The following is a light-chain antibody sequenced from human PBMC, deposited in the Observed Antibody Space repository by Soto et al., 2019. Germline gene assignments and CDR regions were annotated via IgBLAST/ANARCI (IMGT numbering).Light chain of an antibody. Sequence: DIQMTQSPSTLSASVGDRVTITCLASQSISSCLAWYQQKPGKAPNLLIYKASSLESGVPSRFSGSGSGTAFTLTISSLQPDDFATYYCQQYNSYSRTFGQGTKVEIK. CDR1: QSISSC. CDR2: KAS. V-gene: IGKV1-5*03. J-gene: IGKJ1*01. CDR3: QQYNSYSRT.